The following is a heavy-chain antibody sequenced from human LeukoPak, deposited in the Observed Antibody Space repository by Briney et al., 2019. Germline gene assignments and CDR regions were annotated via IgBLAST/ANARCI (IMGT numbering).Heavy chain of an antibody. Sequence: SETLSLTCTVSGDSLNRYYWSWVRQPPGEGLQWIGYIFYSGSSNYNASLRSRVAISVDTSKNQFPLKLTSVTAADTAVYYCAGRAARFFDYWGQGILVTVSS. CDR3: AGRAARFFDY. D-gene: IGHD6-25*01. V-gene: IGHV4-59*01. CDR1: GDSLNRYY. CDR2: IFYSGSS. J-gene: IGHJ4*02.